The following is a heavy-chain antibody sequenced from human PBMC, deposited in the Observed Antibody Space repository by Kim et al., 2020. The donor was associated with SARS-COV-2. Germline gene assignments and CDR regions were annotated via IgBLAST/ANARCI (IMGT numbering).Heavy chain of an antibody. CDR3: VREDDETFDY. CDR1: GGSISSGSYY. D-gene: IGHD1-1*01. V-gene: IGHV4-61*02. Sequence: SETLSLTCTVSGGSISSGSYYWSWIRQPAGKGLEWIGRIYTSGSTNYNPSLKSRVTISVDTSKNQFSLKLSSVTAADTAVYYCVREDDETFDYWGQGTLVTVSS. J-gene: IGHJ4*02. CDR2: IYTSGST.